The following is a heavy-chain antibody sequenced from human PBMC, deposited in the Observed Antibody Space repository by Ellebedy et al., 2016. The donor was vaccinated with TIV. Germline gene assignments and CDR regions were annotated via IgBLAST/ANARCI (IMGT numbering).Heavy chain of an antibody. CDR1: GYTFTTCE. Sequence: ASVKVSCKASGYTFTTCEINWVRQATGQGLEWMGRMNPYSGDTGYAQRFQGRITMTRNTSTGTAYMDLSSLTSEDTAVYYCARGGTKGEVNWFDPWGQGTLVTVSS. CDR3: ARGGTKGEVNWFDP. J-gene: IGHJ5*02. D-gene: IGHD3-10*01. V-gene: IGHV1-8*01. CDR2: MNPYSGDT.